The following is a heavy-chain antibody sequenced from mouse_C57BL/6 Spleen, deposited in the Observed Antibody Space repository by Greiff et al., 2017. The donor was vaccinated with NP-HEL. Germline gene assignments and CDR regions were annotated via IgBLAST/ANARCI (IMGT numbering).Heavy chain of an antibody. CDR2: IDPSDSYT. D-gene: IGHD4-1*01. Sequence: VQLQQPGAELVKPGASVKLSCKASGYTFTSYWMQWVKQRPGQGLEWIGEIDPSDSYTNYNQKFKGKATLTVDTSSSTAYMQLSSLTSEDSAVYYCARGGLGSYAMDYWGQGTSVTVAS. J-gene: IGHJ4*01. V-gene: IGHV1-50*01. CDR1: GYTFTSYW. CDR3: ARGGLGSYAMDY.